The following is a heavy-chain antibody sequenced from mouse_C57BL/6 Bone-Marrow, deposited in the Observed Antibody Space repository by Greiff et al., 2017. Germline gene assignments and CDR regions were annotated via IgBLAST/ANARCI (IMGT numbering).Heavy chain of an antibody. J-gene: IGHJ3*01. CDR1: GFTFSSYG. CDR2: LSSGGSYT. D-gene: IGHD1-1*01. V-gene: IGHV5-6*01. Sequence: EVQRVESGGDLVKPGGSLKLSCAASGFTFSSYGMSWVRQTPDKRLGWVATLSSGGSYTYYPDRVKGRFTSSRDNAKNTLYLQMSSLKSEDTAMYYCARGGLRAAWFAYWGQGTLVTVSA. CDR3: ARGGLRAAWFAY.